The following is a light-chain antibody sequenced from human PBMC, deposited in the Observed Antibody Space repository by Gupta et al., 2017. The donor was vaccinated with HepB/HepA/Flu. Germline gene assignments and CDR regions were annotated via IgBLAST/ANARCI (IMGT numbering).Light chain of an antibody. V-gene: IGLV3-1*01. CDR3: QAWDNNVL. Sequence: YKLPQPPAGSVAPGQTAIITCSGDKLGEIYVSWYQQQSGQSPVLVISQDNRRPSGIPERFSGANSGNTATLTITGAQAVDEADYYCQAWDNNVLFGGGTKLIVL. CDR1: KLGEIY. CDR2: QDN. J-gene: IGLJ2*01.